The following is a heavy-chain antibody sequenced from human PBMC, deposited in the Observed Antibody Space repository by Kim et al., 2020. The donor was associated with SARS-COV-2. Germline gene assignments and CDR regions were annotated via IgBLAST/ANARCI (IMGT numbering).Heavy chain of an antibody. J-gene: IGHJ6*02. CDR1: GFTFSSYS. Sequence: GGSLRLSCAASGFTFSSYSMNWVRQAPGKGLEWVSSISSSSSYIYYADSVKGRFTISRDNAKKSMKLQMNSLRAEDTAVYYCARGIGRPVVATILGHYYYGMDVWGQGTTVTVSS. CDR2: ISSSSSYI. V-gene: IGHV3-21*01. D-gene: IGHD5-12*01. CDR3: ARGIGRPVVATILGHYYYGMDV.